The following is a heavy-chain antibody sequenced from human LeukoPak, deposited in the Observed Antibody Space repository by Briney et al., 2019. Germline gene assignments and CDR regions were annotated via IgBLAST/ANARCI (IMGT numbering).Heavy chain of an antibody. Sequence: GGSLRLSCAASGFTFSKYAMSWVRQAPGKGLEWVSGISGSGGSTYYADSVKGRFTISSDNSKNTLYLQMNSLRAEDTAVYYCAKSDDSSGYYYGIVYWGQGTLVTVSS. CDR2: ISGSGGST. CDR1: GFTFSKYA. D-gene: IGHD3-22*01. V-gene: IGHV3-23*01. CDR3: AKSDDSSGYYYGIVY. J-gene: IGHJ4*02.